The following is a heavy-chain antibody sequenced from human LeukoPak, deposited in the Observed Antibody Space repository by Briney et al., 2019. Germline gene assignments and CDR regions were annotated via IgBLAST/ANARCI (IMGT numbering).Heavy chain of an antibody. D-gene: IGHD6-19*01. Sequence: SETLSLTCTVSGGSISSSSYYWGWIRQPPGKGLEWIGSFYYSGSTYYNLSLKSRVTISADTSKNQFSLKLSSVTAADTAVCYCAGGRSGWYGVGDYWGQGTLVTVSS. CDR3: AGGRSGWYGVGDY. V-gene: IGHV4-39*01. J-gene: IGHJ4*02. CDR1: GGSISSSSYY. CDR2: FYYSGST.